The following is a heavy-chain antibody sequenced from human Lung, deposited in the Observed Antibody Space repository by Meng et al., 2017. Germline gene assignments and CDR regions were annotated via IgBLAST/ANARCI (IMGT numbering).Heavy chain of an antibody. D-gene: IGHD3-10*01. J-gene: IGHJ4*02. Sequence: QVHPVQPGAEVKKPGASVKVSCKSSDYTFTGYGVRWVRQAPGQGLEWMAWLGAHDGDRSHAPRFQGRVTVTADRLTATSFMELRNLRYDDTAVYYCARGTPGRSYSDFWGQGTLVTVSS. V-gene: IGHV1-18*04. CDR1: DYTFTGYG. CDR2: LGAHDGDR. CDR3: ARGTPGRSYSDF.